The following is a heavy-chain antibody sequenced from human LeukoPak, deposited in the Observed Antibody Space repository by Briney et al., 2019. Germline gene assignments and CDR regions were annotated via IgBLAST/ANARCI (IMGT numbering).Heavy chain of an antibody. CDR2: IYYSGST. CDR3: AAYQLPDYYFDY. V-gene: IGHV4-59*08. CDR1: GGSLSSYY. J-gene: IGHJ4*02. Sequence: SETLSLTCSVSGGSLSSYYWIWTRQPPGKGLEWIGYIYYSGSTNYNPSLKSRVTISVDTSKNQFSLKLSSVTAADTAVYYCAAYQLPDYYFDYWGQGTLVTVSS. D-gene: IGHD2-2*01.